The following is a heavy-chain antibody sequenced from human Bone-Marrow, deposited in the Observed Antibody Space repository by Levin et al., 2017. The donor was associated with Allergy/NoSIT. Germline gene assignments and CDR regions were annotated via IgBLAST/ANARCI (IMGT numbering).Heavy chain of an antibody. CDR2: SRNEANSYTT. Sequence: PGGSLRLSCAVSGFTFSDHYMDWVRQAPGKGLEWVARSRNEANSYTTEYAASVTGRFTISRDDSKNSLSLQMISLKTEETAVYFCTRGGRAGTDAFDIWGQGTMVTVSS. CDR3: TRGGRAGTDAFDI. D-gene: IGHD3-10*01. J-gene: IGHJ3*02. CDR1: GFTFSDHY. V-gene: IGHV3-72*01.